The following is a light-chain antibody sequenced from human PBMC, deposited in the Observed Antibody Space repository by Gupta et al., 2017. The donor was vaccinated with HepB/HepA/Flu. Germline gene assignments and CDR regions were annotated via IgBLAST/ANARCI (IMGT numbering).Light chain of an antibody. CDR1: SSDVGTYKS. J-gene: IGLJ1*01. Sequence: SALTQPASGPGSPGQSITISCTGPSSDVGTYKSVSWYQQHPGKAHNLIFYDVNSRPAGVATRFSGSKSGNTSSLTISVPQAEDEADYYCRSDTTSSTHVFGIGTKVTVL. V-gene: IGLV2-14*03. CDR2: DVN. CDR3: RSDTTSSTHV.